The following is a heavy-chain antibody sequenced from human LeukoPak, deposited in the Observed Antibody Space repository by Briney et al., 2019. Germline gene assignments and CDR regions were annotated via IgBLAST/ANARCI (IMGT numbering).Heavy chain of an antibody. CDR2: IYTSGST. D-gene: IGHD3-3*01. V-gene: IGHV4-61*02. CDR3: ARTYYDFLSGYPPTDY. J-gene: IGHJ4*02. CDR1: GGSISSGSYY. Sequence: SETLSLTCTVSGGSISSGSYYWSWIRQPAGKGLEWIGRIYTSGSTNYNPSLKSRVTISVDTSKNQFSLKLSSVTAADTAVYYCARTYYDFLSGYPPTDYWGQGTLVTVSS.